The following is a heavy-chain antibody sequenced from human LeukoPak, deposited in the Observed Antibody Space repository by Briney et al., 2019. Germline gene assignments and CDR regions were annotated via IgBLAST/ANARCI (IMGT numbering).Heavy chain of an antibody. D-gene: IGHD6-19*01. V-gene: IGHV1-18*01. CDR2: ISAYNGNT. J-gene: IGHJ4*02. Sequence: GASVKVSCKASGYTFTSYGISWVRQAPGQGLEWMGWISAYNGNTNYAQKLQGRVTMTTDTSTSTAYMELRSLRSDDTAVYYCARDHPIGIAVAGTYGYWGQGTLVTVSS. CDR1: GYTFTSYG. CDR3: ARDHPIGIAVAGTYGY.